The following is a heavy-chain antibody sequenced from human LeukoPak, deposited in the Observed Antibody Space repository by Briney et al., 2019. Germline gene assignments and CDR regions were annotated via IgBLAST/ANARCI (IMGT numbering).Heavy chain of an antibody. Sequence: GGSLRLSCAASGLTFSSYGMHWVRQAPGKGLEWVAVISYDGSNKYYADSVKGRFTISRDNSKNTLYLQMNSLRAEDTAVYYCAKDPGDYVSLYYWGQGTLVTVSS. D-gene: IGHD4-17*01. CDR2: ISYDGSNK. CDR3: AKDPGDYVSLYY. CDR1: GLTFSSYG. V-gene: IGHV3-30*18. J-gene: IGHJ4*02.